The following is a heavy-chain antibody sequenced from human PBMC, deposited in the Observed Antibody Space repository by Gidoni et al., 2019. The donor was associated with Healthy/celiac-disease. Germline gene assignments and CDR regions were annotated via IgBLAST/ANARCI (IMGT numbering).Heavy chain of an antibody. Sequence: QVQLVESGGGGVQPGRSRRLPGAASGFPFSSYAMLWVRQAPGKGLEWVAVISYDGSNKYYADSVKGRFTIFRDNSKNTLYLQMNSLRAEDTAVYYCASEQLYGEGLFDYWGQGTLVTVSS. CDR2: ISYDGSNK. J-gene: IGHJ4*02. D-gene: IGHD4-17*01. CDR3: ASEQLYGEGLFDY. CDR1: GFPFSSYA. V-gene: IGHV3-30-3*01.